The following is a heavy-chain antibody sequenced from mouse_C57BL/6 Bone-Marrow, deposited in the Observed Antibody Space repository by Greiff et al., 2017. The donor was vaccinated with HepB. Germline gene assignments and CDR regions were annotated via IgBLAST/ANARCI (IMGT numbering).Heavy chain of an antibody. CDR3: AQIYYDYDGGYYFDY. V-gene: IGHV1-52*01. CDR2: IDPSDSET. D-gene: IGHD2-4*01. CDR1: GYTFTSYW. J-gene: IGHJ2*01. Sequence: QVQLQQPGAELVRPGSSVKLSCKASGYTFTSYWMHWVKQRPIQGLEWIGNIDPSDSETHYNQKFKDKATLTVDKSSSTAYMQLSSLTSEDSAVYYCAQIYYDYDGGYYFDYWGQGTTLTVSS.